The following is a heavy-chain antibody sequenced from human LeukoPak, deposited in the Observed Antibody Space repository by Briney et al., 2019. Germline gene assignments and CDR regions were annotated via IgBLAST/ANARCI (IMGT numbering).Heavy chain of an antibody. CDR3: ARVYSSSWELDY. D-gene: IGHD6-13*01. V-gene: IGHV3-53*01. J-gene: IGHJ4*02. Sequence: GGSLRLSCAASGFTVSSNYMSWVRQAPGKGLEWVSVIYSGGSTYYADSVKGRFTIPRDNSKNTLYLQMNSLRAEDTAVYYCARVYSSSWELDYWGQGTLVTVSS. CDR2: IYSGGST. CDR1: GFTVSSNY.